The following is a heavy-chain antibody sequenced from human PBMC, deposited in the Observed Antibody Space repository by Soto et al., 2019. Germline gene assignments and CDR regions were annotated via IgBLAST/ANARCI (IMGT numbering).Heavy chain of an antibody. CDR1: GGSFSGYY. CDR2: INHSGST. Sequence: SETLSLTCAVYGGSFSGYYWSWIRQPPGKGLEWIGEINHSGSTNYNPSLKSRVTISADTSKNQFSLKLSSVTAADTAVYYCARYNTVTTFPNFDYWGQGTLVTVSS. J-gene: IGHJ4*02. D-gene: IGHD4-17*01. CDR3: ARYNTVTTFPNFDY. V-gene: IGHV4-34*01.